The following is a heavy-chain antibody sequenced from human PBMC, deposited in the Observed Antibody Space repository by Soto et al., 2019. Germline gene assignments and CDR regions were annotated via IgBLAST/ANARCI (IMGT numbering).Heavy chain of an antibody. Sequence: EVQLVESGGDSVQPGGSLRLSCVVSGISVSDNYMAWVRQAPGKGLEWVSFIYVGGSTYYADSVKGRFTISRDNSENAVYLQMNTLRVDDTAVYYCATSTTAIWNWFDPCGQGTLVTGSS. CDR3: ATSTTAIWNWFDP. J-gene: IGHJ5*02. V-gene: IGHV3-66*01. CDR1: GISVSDNY. CDR2: IYVGGST.